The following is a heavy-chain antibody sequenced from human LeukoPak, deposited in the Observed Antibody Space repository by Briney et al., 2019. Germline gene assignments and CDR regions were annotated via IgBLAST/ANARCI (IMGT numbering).Heavy chain of an antibody. CDR1: GGSISSGSYY. J-gene: IGHJ6*03. Sequence: PSETLSLTCTVSGGSISSGSYYWSWIRQPAGKGLEWIGRIYTSGSTNYNPSLKSRVTISVDTSKNQFSLKLSSVTAADTAVYYCARALAWGLHMDVWGKGTTVTVSS. D-gene: IGHD3-16*01. CDR2: IYTSGST. CDR3: ARALAWGLHMDV. V-gene: IGHV4-61*02.